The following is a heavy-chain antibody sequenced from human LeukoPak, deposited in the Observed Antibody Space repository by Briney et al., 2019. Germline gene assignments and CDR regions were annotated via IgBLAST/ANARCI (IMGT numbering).Heavy chain of an antibody. CDR3: ARVRSRQWLVLDY. Sequence: GGSLRLSCAASGFTFSSYWMHWVRQAPGKGLVWVSRINSDGSSTSYADSVKRRFTISRDNAKNTLYLQMNSLRAEDTAVYYCARVRSRQWLVLDYWGQGTLVTVSS. V-gene: IGHV3-74*01. J-gene: IGHJ4*02. CDR1: GFTFSSYW. CDR2: INSDGSST. D-gene: IGHD6-19*01.